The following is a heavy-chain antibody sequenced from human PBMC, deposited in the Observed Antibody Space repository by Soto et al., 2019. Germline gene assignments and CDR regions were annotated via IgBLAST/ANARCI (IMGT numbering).Heavy chain of an antibody. CDR3: AKEIIAVSGPWDFDN. CDR1: GFTFSTYG. V-gene: IGHV3-30*18. J-gene: IGHJ4*02. Sequence: QVQLVESGGGVVQPGRSLRLSCAASGFTFSTYGMSWVRQAPGKGLEWVAIISYDGIHKYYADSVKGRFTISRDNSRNTRYLQMNSLRAEDTAVYYCAKEIIAVSGPWDFDNWGPGTLVTVSS. CDR2: ISYDGIHK. D-gene: IGHD6-19*01.